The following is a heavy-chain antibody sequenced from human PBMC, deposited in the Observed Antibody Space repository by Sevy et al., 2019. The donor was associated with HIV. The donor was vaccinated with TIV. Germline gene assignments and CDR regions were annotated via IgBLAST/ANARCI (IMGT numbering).Heavy chain of an antibody. J-gene: IGHJ4*02. CDR1: GFSVSTNY. CDR3: ARETPRGYNI. D-gene: IGHD5-12*01. V-gene: IGHV3-53*01. CDR2: IYSAGNT. Sequence: GGSLRLSCAASGFSVSTNYMSWVRQAPGKGLEWVSAIYSAGNTYYADSVKGRFTISRDNSKNTVYLQINSLRAEDTAVYYCARETPRGYNIWGQGTRVTVSS.